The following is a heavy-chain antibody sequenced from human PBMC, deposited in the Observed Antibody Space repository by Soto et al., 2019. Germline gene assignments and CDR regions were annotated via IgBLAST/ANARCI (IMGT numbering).Heavy chain of an antibody. Sequence: ASVKVSCKVSRYTLTELSMHWVRQAPGKGLEWMGGFDPEDGETIYAQKFQGRVTMTEDTSTDTAYMELSSLRSEDTAVYYCATGVVIPHYYYYGMDVWGQGTTVTVSS. D-gene: IGHD3-3*01. J-gene: IGHJ6*02. V-gene: IGHV1-24*01. CDR1: RYTLTELS. CDR2: FDPEDGET. CDR3: ATGVVIPHYYYYGMDV.